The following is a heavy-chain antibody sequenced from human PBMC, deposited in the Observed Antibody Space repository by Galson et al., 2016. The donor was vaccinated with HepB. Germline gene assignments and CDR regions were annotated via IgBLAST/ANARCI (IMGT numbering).Heavy chain of an antibody. CDR1: GVTVSGNY. Sequence: SLRLSCAASGVTVSGNYMTWVRQAPGKGLDWVSLIYDSGSASHADSVKGRFTISRDNSKNTLYLQMNSLRAEDTAVYYCARVRYGSGSPLDYWGQGTLVTVSS. V-gene: IGHV3-53*01. J-gene: IGHJ4*02. CDR3: ARVRYGSGSPLDY. D-gene: IGHD3-10*01. CDR2: IYDSGSA.